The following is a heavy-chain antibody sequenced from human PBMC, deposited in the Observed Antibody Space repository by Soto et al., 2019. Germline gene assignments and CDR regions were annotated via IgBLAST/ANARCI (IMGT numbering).Heavy chain of an antibody. CDR3: ARAPGYYGYFFDY. J-gene: IGHJ4*02. Sequence: EVQLVESGGSVVRPGGSLRLSCAAFGFPFDDYGMSWVRQAPGKGLEWVSGINRDGGSTGYADSVKGRFTISRDNAKNSLYLQMNSLRAEDTSYYYCARAPGYYGYFFDYWGQGTLVSVSS. D-gene: IGHD4-17*01. CDR1: GFPFDDYG. V-gene: IGHV3-20*04. CDR2: INRDGGST.